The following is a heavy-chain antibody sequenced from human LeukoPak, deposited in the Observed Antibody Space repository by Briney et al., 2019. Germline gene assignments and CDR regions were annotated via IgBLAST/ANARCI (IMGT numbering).Heavy chain of an antibody. J-gene: IGHJ4*02. CDR1: GFTFSGSA. V-gene: IGHV3-73*01. Sequence: PGGSLRLSCAASGFTFSGSAMHWVRQASGKGLEWVGRIRSKANSYATAYAASVKGGFTISRDDSKNTAYLQMNSLKTEDTVVYYCTRYTSTAAAGNGYWGQGTLVTVSS. CDR3: TRYTSTAAAGNGY. CDR2: IRSKANSYAT. D-gene: IGHD6-13*01.